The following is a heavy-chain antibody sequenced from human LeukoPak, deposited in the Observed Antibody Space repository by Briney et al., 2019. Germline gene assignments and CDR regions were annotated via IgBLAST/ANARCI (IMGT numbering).Heavy chain of an antibody. J-gene: IGHJ5*02. D-gene: IGHD3-3*01. CDR1: GGSISSDGYY. Sequence: SATLSLTCTVSGGSISSDGYYWSWIRPHPGKGLEWIGYIYYSGSTYYNPSLKSRVTISVDTSKNQFSLKLSSVTAADTAVYYCARVLTDFWSGYYNWFDPWGQGTLVTVSS. V-gene: IGHV4-31*03. CDR2: IYYSGST. CDR3: ARVLTDFWSGYYNWFDP.